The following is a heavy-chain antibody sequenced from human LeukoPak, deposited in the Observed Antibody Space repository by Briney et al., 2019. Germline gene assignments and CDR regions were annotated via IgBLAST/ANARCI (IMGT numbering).Heavy chain of an antibody. CDR3: ARIDYTYAPGVDY. CDR1: GFTVSSNS. Sequence: GGSLRLSCTVSGFTVSSNSMSWVRQAPGKGLEWLSSISGSGNYIYYADSLKGRFTTSRDNAKNSLYLQMNSLRAEDTGVYYCARIDYTYAPGVDYWGQGTLVTVSS. J-gene: IGHJ4*02. V-gene: IGHV3-21*01. D-gene: IGHD5-18*01. CDR2: ISGSGNYI.